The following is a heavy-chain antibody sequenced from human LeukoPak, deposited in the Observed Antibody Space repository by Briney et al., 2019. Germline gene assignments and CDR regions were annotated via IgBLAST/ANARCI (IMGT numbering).Heavy chain of an antibody. CDR3: ARENFQY. CDR2: IRPDGSVQ. CDR1: GFTFSSYW. Sequence: GGALRLSCAASGFTFSSYWMNWVRQAPGKGGEWVANIRPDGSVQYYVECVNGRFTISRDNAKKSVYLQMDSLRDEDTAVYYCARENFQYWAQGGMVTVSS. V-gene: IGHV3-7*04. J-gene: IGHJ4*02.